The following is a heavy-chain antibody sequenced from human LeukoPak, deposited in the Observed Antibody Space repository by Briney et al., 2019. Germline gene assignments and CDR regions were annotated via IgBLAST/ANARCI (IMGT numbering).Heavy chain of an antibody. CDR3: ARDVIYDSEIYSHGDS. V-gene: IGHV3-43D*03. Sequence: GSLRLSFPASGFTFDDYAMHWVRQAPGRGLGWVSLIIWHGGSTYYADSVEGRFTISRDNSKNSLYLQMNSLRAEDTAVYYCARDVIYDSEIYSHGDSWGQGTRVTVSS. J-gene: IGHJ4*02. CDR2: IIWHGGST. CDR1: GFTFDDYA. D-gene: IGHD3-16*01.